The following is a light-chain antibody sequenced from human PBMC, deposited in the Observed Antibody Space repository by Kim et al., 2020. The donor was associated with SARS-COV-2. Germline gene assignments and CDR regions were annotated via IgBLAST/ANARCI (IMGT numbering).Light chain of an antibody. CDR2: SNN. CDR1: SSNIGSNT. CDR3: AAWDDSLNGYYV. J-gene: IGLJ1*01. Sequence: QRVTVSCSGSSSNIGSNTVHWYQQRPGTAPKLLIYSNNQRPSGVPDRFSGSKSGTSASLAISGLQSEDEADYHCAAWDDSLNGYYVFGTGTKVTVL. V-gene: IGLV1-44*01.